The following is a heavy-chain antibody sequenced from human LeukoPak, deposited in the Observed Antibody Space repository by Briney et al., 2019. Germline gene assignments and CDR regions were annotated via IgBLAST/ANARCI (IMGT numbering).Heavy chain of an antibody. D-gene: IGHD2-2*01. CDR2: IYDSGHT. V-gene: IGHV4-59*08. J-gene: IGHJ4*02. CDR1: GGSINNNY. CDR3: ARLVGDDTSTEFFGY. Sequence: SETLSLTCTVSGGSINNNYWSWIRQSPGKRLEWIGYIYDSGHTNYNPSLKSRVTISVDTSKNQFSLKLSSVTAADTAVYYCARLVGDDTSTEFFGYWGQGTLVTVSS.